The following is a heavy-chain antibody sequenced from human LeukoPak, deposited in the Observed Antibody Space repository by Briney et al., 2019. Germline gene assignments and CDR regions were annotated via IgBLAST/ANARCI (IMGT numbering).Heavy chain of an antibody. CDR3: ARAPRMLGSYDY. V-gene: IGHV1-8*01. D-gene: IGHD3-10*02. CDR1: GYTFTSYD. J-gene: IGHJ4*02. CDR2: MNPNSGNT. Sequence: ASVKVSCKASGYTFTSYDINWVRQATGQGLEWMGWMNPNSGNTGYAQKFQGRVTMTRNTSISTAYMELSSLRSEDTAVYYCARAPRMLGSYDYWGQGALVTVSS.